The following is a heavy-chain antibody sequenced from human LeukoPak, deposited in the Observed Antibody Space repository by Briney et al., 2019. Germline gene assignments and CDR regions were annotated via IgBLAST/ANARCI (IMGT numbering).Heavy chain of an antibody. CDR1: GFTFSSYG. J-gene: IGHJ4*02. V-gene: IGHV3-30*18. D-gene: IGHD6-13*01. CDR3: AKDFRIAAAGTAMGYFDY. Sequence: GGSLRLSCAASGFTFSSYGMHWVRQAPGKGLEWVAVMSYDGSNKCYADSVKGRFTISRDNSKNTLYLQMNSLRAEDTAVYYCAKDFRIAAAGTAMGYFDYWGQGTLVTVSS. CDR2: MSYDGSNK.